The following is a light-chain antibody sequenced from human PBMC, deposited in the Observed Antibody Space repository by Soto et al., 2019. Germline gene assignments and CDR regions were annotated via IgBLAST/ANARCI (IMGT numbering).Light chain of an antibody. CDR2: GNS. CDR1: SSNIGAGYD. V-gene: IGLV1-40*01. CDR3: QSYDSSLSGYKV. Sequence: QSVLTQPPSVSGAPGQRVTISCTGSSSNIGAGYDVHWYQQLPGTAPKLLIYGNSNRPSGVPDRFSGSKSGTSASLAITGLQAEDEADYYCQSYDSSLSGYKVFGGGTNLTVL. J-gene: IGLJ2*01.